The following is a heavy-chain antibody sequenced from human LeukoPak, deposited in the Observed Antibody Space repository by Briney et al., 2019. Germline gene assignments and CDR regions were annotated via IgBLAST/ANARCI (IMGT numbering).Heavy chain of an antibody. J-gene: IGHJ4*02. CDR2: IRYDGNNK. CDR3: ARDGQQLGF. Sequence: GRSLRLSCAASGFTFSTYGMHWVRQAPGKGLEWVAVIRYDGNNKFYVDSVRGGFTISRDNAKNSLYLQMNSLRAEDTAVYYCARDGQQLGFWGQGTLVTVSS. V-gene: IGHV3-33*03. D-gene: IGHD6-13*01. CDR1: GFTFSTYG.